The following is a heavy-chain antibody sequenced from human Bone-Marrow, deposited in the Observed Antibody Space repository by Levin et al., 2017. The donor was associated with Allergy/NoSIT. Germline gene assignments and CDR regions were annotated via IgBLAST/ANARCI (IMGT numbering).Heavy chain of an antibody. CDR2: IYYSGST. CDR1: GGSISSGDYY. Sequence: SQTLSLTCTVSGGSISSGDYYWSWIRQPPGKGLEWIGYIYYSGSTYYNPSLKSRVTISVDTSKNQFSLKLSSVTAADTAVYYCARVHATGAGELLRWGQGTLVTVSS. D-gene: IGHD3-10*01. V-gene: IGHV4-30-4*01. J-gene: IGHJ4*02. CDR3: ARVHATGAGELLR.